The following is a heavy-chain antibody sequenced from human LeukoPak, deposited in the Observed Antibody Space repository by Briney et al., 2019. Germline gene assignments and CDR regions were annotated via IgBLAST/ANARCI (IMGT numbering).Heavy chain of an antibody. V-gene: IGHV3-9*03. CDR1: GFTFDDYA. Sequence: GGSLRLSCAASGFTFDDYAMHWVRQAPGKGLEWVSGISWNSGSIGYADSVKGRFTISRDNAKNSLYLQMNSLRAEDMALYYCAKGDADIVATIADYWGQGTLVTVSS. CDR3: AKGDADIVATIADY. J-gene: IGHJ4*02. CDR2: ISWNSGSI. D-gene: IGHD5-12*01.